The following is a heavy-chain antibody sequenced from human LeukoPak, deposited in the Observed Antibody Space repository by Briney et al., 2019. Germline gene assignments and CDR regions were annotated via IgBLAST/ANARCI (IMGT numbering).Heavy chain of an antibody. D-gene: IGHD3-10*01. J-gene: IGHJ5*02. CDR1: GYTFTSYG. Sequence: GASVKVSCKASGYTFTSYGISWARQAPGQGLEWMGWISAYNGNTNYAQKLQGRVTMTIDTSTSTAYMELRSLISDDTAVYYCARGITMVRGVPSFDPWGQGTLVTVSS. V-gene: IGHV1-18*01. CDR3: ARGITMVRGVPSFDP. CDR2: ISAYNGNT.